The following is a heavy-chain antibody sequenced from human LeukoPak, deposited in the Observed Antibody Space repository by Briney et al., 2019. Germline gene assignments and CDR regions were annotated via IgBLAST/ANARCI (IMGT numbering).Heavy chain of an antibody. Sequence: GRSLRLSCAASRFTFDDYAMHWVRQAPGKGLEWVSGISWNSGSIGYADSVRGRFAISRDNAKNSLYLQMNSLRAEDMALYYCAKDSGSYSTSFDYWGQGTLVTVSS. CDR1: RFTFDDYA. V-gene: IGHV3-9*03. J-gene: IGHJ4*02. CDR3: AKDSGSYSTSFDY. D-gene: IGHD1-26*01. CDR2: ISWNSGSI.